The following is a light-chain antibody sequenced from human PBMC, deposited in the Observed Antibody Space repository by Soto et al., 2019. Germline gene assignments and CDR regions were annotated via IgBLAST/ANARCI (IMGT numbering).Light chain of an antibody. CDR1: IIDFGNLDL. Sequence: QSALTQPPSVSGSPGQSVTISCTGTIIDFGNLDLVSWYQQPPGTAPKLFIYQVSNRPSGVPDRFSGSHSGNTASLTISGLQAEDEDDYYCSLKTSSGTWVFGGGTQLTVL. CDR2: QVS. V-gene: IGLV2-18*01. J-gene: IGLJ3*02. CDR3: SLKTSSGTWV.